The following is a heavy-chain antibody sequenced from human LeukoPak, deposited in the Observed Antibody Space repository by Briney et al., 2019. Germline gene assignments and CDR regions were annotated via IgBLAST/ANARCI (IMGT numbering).Heavy chain of an antibody. Sequence: SGGSLRLSCAASGFTFSSYAMLWVRQAPGKGLEWVAVISYDGSNKYYADSVKGRFTISRDNSKNTLSLQMNSLRAEDTAMYYCARGSHGSGGIDYWGQGTLVTVSS. J-gene: IGHJ4*02. D-gene: IGHD3-10*01. CDR3: ARGSHGSGGIDY. CDR1: GFTFSSYA. CDR2: ISYDGSNK. V-gene: IGHV3-30*04.